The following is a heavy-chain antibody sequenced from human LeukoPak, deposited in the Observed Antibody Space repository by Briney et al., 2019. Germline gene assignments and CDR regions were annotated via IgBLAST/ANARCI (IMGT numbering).Heavy chain of an antibody. Sequence: SETLSLTCTVSGGSISSSSYYWRWIRQPPGKGLEWIGSIYYSGSTYYNPSLKSRVTISVDTSKNQFSLKLSSVTAADTAVYYCARRGSGWYRNWFDPWGQGTLVTVSS. V-gene: IGHV4-39*01. CDR2: IYYSGST. CDR3: ARRGSGWYRNWFDP. J-gene: IGHJ5*02. D-gene: IGHD6-19*01. CDR1: GGSISSSSYY.